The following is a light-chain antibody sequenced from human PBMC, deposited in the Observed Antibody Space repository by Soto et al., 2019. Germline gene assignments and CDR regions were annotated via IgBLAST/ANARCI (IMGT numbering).Light chain of an antibody. CDR2: LNNDGSH. CDR1: SGHSIYA. V-gene: IGLV4-69*01. Sequence: QAVLTQSPSASASLGASVKLTCTLTSGHSIYAIAWHQQQPAKGPRFLMKLNNDGSHTKGDGIPDRFSGSSSGAEWYLPISSLQSEDEADYYCQTWATGPWVFGGGTKLTVL. CDR3: QTWATGPWV. J-gene: IGLJ3*02.